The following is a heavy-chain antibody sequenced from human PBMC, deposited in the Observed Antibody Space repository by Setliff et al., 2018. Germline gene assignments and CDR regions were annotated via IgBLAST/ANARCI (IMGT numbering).Heavy chain of an antibody. J-gene: IGHJ4*02. Sequence: PGGSLRLSCTASGFSFSDAWMNWVRLVPGKGLEWVGRSRNKGNSYSTEYAASVKGRFTISRDDSKNSLYLQMNSLKTEDTAVYYCTRARDRSGYWDFDYWGQGTLVTVSS. CDR3: TRARDRSGYWDFDY. CDR2: SRNKGNSYST. V-gene: IGHV3-72*01. D-gene: IGHD3-3*01. CDR1: GFSFSDAW.